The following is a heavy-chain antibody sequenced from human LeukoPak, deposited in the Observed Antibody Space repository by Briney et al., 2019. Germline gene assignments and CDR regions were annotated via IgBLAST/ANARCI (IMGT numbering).Heavy chain of an antibody. Sequence: GGSLRLSCATSGFTFSTYSMNWVRQAPGKGLEWVSSISSSSSYIYYADSVKGRFTISRDNAKNSLYLQMNSLRAEDTALYYCARSPRYSRLNRGWDQGTLVTVSS. CDR3: ARSPRYSRLNRG. CDR2: ISSSSSYI. J-gene: IGHJ4*02. CDR1: GFTFSTYS. D-gene: IGHD6-13*01. V-gene: IGHV3-21*01.